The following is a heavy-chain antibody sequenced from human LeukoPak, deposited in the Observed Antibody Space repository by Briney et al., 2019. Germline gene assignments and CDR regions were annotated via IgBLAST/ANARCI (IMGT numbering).Heavy chain of an antibody. Sequence: GGSLRLSCVASGFTFSTYAMRWVRQAPGKGLEWVSGVSGISERTHYADSVKGRFTISRDNSKNTLYLQMNSLRAEDTAVYYCAKEYSGYELAVDYWGQGTLVTVSS. V-gene: IGHV3-23*01. J-gene: IGHJ4*02. D-gene: IGHD5-12*01. CDR1: GFTFSTYA. CDR2: VSGISERT. CDR3: AKEYSGYELAVDY.